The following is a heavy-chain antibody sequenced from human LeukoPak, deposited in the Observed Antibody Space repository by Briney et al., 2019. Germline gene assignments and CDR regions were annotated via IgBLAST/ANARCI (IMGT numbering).Heavy chain of an antibody. CDR3: ARDIVATIHAFDI. D-gene: IGHD5-12*01. J-gene: IGHJ3*02. V-gene: IGHV1-2*02. Sequence: ASVKVSCKASGYTFTGYYMHWVRQAPGQGLEWMGWINPSSGGTNYAQKFQGRVTMTRDTSISTAYMELSRLRSDDTAVYYCARDIVATIHAFDIWGQGTMVTVSS. CDR2: INPSSGGT. CDR1: GYTFTGYY.